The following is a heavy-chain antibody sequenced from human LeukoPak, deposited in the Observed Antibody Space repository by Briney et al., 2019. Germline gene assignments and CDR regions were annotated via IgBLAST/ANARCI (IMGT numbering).Heavy chain of an antibody. J-gene: IGHJ4*02. Sequence: PGGSLRLSCAASGFTFSSYAMHWVRQAPGKGLEWVAVISYDGSNKYYADSVKGRFTISRDNSKNTLYLQMNSLRAEDTAVYYCARDPSPLSDTGYFDYWGQGTLVTVSS. CDR3: ARDPSPLSDTGYFDY. CDR1: GFTFSSYA. V-gene: IGHV3-30-3*01. CDR2: ISYDGSNK. D-gene: IGHD2-21*01.